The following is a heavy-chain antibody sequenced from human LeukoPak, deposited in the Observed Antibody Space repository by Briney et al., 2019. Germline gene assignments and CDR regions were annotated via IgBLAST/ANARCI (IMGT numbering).Heavy chain of an antibody. Sequence: GASVKVSCKASGYTFTSYYMHWVRQAPGQGLEWMVIINPSGGSTSYAQKFLGRVIMTRDTSTGTVYMELSSLRSEDTAVYYCARDLNPWHYYFDYWGQGTLVTVSS. CDR3: ARDLNPWHYYFDY. CDR2: INPSGGST. D-gene: IGHD1-14*01. CDR1: GYTFTSYY. J-gene: IGHJ4*02. V-gene: IGHV1-46*01.